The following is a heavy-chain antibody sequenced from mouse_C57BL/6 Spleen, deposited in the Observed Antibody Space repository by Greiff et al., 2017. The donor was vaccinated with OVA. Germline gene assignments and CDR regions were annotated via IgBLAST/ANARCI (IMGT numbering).Heavy chain of an antibody. Sequence: VQLKESGGGLVKPGGSLKLSCAASGFTFSDYGMHWVRQAPEKGLEWVAYISSGSSTIYYADTVKGRFTISRDNAKNTLFLQMTSLRSEDTAMYYCARRRIYDGYYHWYFDVWGTGTTVTVSS. CDR3: ARRRIYDGYYHWYFDV. CDR2: ISSGSSTI. CDR1: GFTFSDYG. J-gene: IGHJ1*03. D-gene: IGHD2-3*01. V-gene: IGHV5-17*01.